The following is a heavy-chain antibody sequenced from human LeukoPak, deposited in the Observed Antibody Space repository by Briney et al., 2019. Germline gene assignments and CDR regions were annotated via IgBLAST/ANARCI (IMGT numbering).Heavy chain of an antibody. D-gene: IGHD6-13*01. CDR1: GYSFTSYW. CDR2: IYPGDSRI. CDR3: ACRDLTSTWSFP. Sequence: GESLKISCQGFGYSFTSYWIGWVRQMPGKGMEWMGVIYPGDSRIRYNPSFQGQVTISVNKAISTAYLQWVSLKASDTAMYYCACRDLTSTWSFPWGQGTLVTVSS. V-gene: IGHV5-51*01. J-gene: IGHJ5*02.